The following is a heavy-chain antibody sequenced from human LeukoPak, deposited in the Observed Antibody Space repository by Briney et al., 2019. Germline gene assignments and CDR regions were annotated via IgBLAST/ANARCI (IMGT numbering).Heavy chain of an antibody. D-gene: IGHD5-12*01. Sequence: ASVKASCKASGYTFTGYYMHWVRQAPGQGLEWMGWINPKSGSTNYAQKFQGSVTTTRDTSISTAYMELSRLRSDDTAVYYCTSSLEATILWGQGTLVTVSS. J-gene: IGHJ4*02. CDR3: TSSLEATIL. V-gene: IGHV1-2*02. CDR2: INPKSGST. CDR1: GYTFTGYY.